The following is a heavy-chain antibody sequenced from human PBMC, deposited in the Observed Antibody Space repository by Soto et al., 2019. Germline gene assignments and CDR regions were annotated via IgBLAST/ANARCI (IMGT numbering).Heavy chain of an antibody. D-gene: IGHD3-10*01. CDR3: ARGVVKRSRGVIWTKGWFDP. CDR1: GGSVSGYY. CDR2: INHSGST. V-gene: IGHV4-34*01. Sequence: QVQLQQWGAGLLKPSESLSLTCADYGGSVSGYYWSWILQPPGKGLDWIGEINHSGSTNYNPSLKSRVTISLDTSKNQFSLKLSSVTAADTAVYYCARGVVKRSRGVIWTKGWFDPWGQGTLVTVSS. J-gene: IGHJ5*02.